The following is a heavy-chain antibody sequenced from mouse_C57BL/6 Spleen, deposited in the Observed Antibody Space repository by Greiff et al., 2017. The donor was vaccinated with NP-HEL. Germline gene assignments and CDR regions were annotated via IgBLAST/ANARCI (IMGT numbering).Heavy chain of an antibody. CDR1: GYTFTDYY. CDR3: ARAHFWYFDV. CDR2: INPNNGGT. Sequence: VQLQQSGPELVKPGASVKISCKASGYTFTDYYMNWVKQSHGKSLEWIGDINPNNGGTSYNQKFKGKATLTVDKSSSTAYMELRSLTSEDSAVYYCARAHFWYFDVWGTGTTVTVSS. J-gene: IGHJ1*03. V-gene: IGHV1-26*01.